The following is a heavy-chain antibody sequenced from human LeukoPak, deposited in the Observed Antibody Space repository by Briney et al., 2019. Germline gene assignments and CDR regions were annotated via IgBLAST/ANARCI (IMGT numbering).Heavy chain of an antibody. CDR1: GYSISSGFY. CDR3: AREIGF. Sequence: SETLSLTCTVSGYSISSGFYWGWIRQAPGMGLEWIGSIYHTGSTKYNPSLKSRVTISVDTSKNQFSLKLSSVTAADTAVYFCAREIGFWGQGTLVTVSS. J-gene: IGHJ4*02. D-gene: IGHD2-21*01. CDR2: IYHTGST. V-gene: IGHV4-38-2*02.